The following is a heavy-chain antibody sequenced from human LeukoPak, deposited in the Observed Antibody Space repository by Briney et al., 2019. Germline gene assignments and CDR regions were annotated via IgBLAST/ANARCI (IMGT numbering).Heavy chain of an antibody. CDR3: AREGNSGYYPY. V-gene: IGHV3-30-3*01. D-gene: IGHD3-22*01. CDR2: ISYDGSEK. Sequence: GGSLRLSCAASGFTFSNYAMHWVRQAPGKGLEWVAVISYDGSEKHYADPVKGRFTISRDNSKNTLYLQMSSLRAEDTAMYYCAREGNSGYYPYWGQGILVTVSS. CDR1: GFTFSNYA. J-gene: IGHJ4*02.